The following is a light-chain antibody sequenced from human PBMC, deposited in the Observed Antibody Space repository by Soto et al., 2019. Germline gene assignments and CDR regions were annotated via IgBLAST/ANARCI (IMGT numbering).Light chain of an antibody. V-gene: IGLV1-47*01. CDR1: SSNIGGNF. CDR3: AAWDDSLSGVV. CDR2: RNN. Sequence: QSALTQPPSASGTPGLRVTISCSGSSSNIGGNFVFWYQQLPGTAPKLLIYRNNQRPTGVPDRFSGSKSGTSASLAISGLRSEDEADYYCAAWDDSLSGVVFGGGTKLTVL. J-gene: IGLJ2*01.